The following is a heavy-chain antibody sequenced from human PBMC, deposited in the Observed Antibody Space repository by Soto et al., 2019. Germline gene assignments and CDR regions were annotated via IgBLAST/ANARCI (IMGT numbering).Heavy chain of an antibody. D-gene: IGHD5-12*01. V-gene: IGHV1-2*04. CDR1: GYTFAGYY. J-gene: IGHJ4*02. CDR3: ARMATYYFDY. CDR2: INPNSGGT. Sequence: ASVKVSCKASGYTFAGYYMHWVRQAPGQGLEWMGWINPNSGGTNYAQKFQGWVTMTRDTSISTAYMELSRLRSDDTAVYYCARMATYYFDYWGQGTLVTVSS.